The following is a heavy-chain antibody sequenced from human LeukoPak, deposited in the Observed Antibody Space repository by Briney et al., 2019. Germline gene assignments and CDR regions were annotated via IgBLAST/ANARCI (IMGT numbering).Heavy chain of an antibody. CDR2: ISSSGSTI. CDR3: ARGGGTLRNYDSSGYHLSYFDY. V-gene: IGHV3-11*01. J-gene: IGHJ4*02. D-gene: IGHD3-22*01. Sequence: GGSLRLSCAASGFTFSDYYMSWIRQAPGKGLEWVSYISSSGSTIYYADSVKGRFTISRDNAKNSLYLQMNSLRAEDTAVYYCARGGGTLRNYDSSGYHLSYFDYWGQGTPVTVSS. CDR1: GFTFSDYY.